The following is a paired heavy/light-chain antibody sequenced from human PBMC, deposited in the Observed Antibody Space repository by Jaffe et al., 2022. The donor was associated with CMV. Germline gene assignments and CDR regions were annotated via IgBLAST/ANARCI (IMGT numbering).Heavy chain of an antibody. V-gene: IGHV3-21*01. CDR2: IYTTDAYT. CDR1: GFIFSTYS. CDR3: ARFSQQMRLVFQDIFDL. J-gene: IGHJ3*01. Sequence: EVQMVESGGGLVKPGGSLKLSCTASGFIFSTYSMNWVRQAPGKGLEWVASIYTTDAYTYYTDPVRDRFTISRDNAKNSLYLQMNSLRTEDTAVYYCARFSQQMRLVFQDIFDLWGQGTVVTVSA. D-gene: IGHD6-13*01.
Light chain of an antibody. Sequence: QSALTQPPSASGSPGQSVTISCSGTSSDIGAYNYVSWYQHHPGKAPKLMIYEVSKRPSGVPDRFSGSKSGNTASLTVSGLQAEDEADYYCSSYAGTDDVLFGGGTKLTVL. V-gene: IGLV2-8*01. J-gene: IGLJ2*01. CDR2: EVS. CDR3: SSYAGTDDVL. CDR1: SSDIGAYNY.